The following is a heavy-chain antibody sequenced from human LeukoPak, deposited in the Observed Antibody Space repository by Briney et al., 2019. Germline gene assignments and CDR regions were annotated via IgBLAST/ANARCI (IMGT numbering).Heavy chain of an antibody. Sequence: ASVKVSCKASGYTFIDFYIHWVRQAPGQGLEWMGWINPNSGAIKYSRKFQCRVSMTRDTSITTVYMDLSGLRSDDTAVYYCARVKKLMPEFEFWGQGTLVTVSS. J-gene: IGHJ4*02. CDR3: ARVKKLMPEFEF. CDR1: GYTFIDFY. CDR2: INPNSGAI. D-gene: IGHD2-2*01. V-gene: IGHV1-2*02.